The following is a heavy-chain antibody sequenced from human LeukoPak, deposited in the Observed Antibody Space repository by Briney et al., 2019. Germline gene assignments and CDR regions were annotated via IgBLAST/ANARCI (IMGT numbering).Heavy chain of an antibody. V-gene: IGHV3-7*03. J-gene: IGHJ4*02. CDR3: ASQFWWAAVAGTTLDY. Sequence: GGSLRLSCTASGFTFSTHWMNWVRQAPGKGLQWVASIKQDGSAIYHVDSVKGRFTISRDNAKNSLYLQMSFLRAEDTAVYYCASQFWWAAVAGTTLDYWGQGTLVTVSS. CDR1: GFTFSTHW. CDR2: IKQDGSAI. D-gene: IGHD6-19*01.